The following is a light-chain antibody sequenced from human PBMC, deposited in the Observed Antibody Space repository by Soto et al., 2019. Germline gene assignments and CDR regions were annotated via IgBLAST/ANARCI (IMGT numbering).Light chain of an antibody. CDR2: GAS. CDR3: QQYNNWPT. V-gene: IGKV3-15*01. CDR1: QSVSSD. Sequence: EILMTQSPATLSVSPGERATVSCRASQSVSSDLGWYQQKPGQAPRLLIYGASNRATGIPARFGGSGSGTEFTLTISSLQSEDFAVYYYQQYNNWPTFCQGTKVDI. J-gene: IGKJ1*01.